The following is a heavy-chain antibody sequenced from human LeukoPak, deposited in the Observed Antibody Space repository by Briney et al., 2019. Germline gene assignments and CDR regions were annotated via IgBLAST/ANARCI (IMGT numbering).Heavy chain of an antibody. J-gene: IGHJ4*02. Sequence: RGSLRLSCAASGFTFSNYGMSWVRQAPGKGLEWVSAISGSGGSTNYADSVKGRFTISRANSQNTLYLQMNSLRAEDTAVYYCAKDRPYYYDSSGYYFGYWGQGTLVTVSS. D-gene: IGHD3-22*01. CDR2: ISGSGGST. CDR1: GFTFSNYG. CDR3: AKDRPYYYDSSGYYFGY. V-gene: IGHV3-23*01.